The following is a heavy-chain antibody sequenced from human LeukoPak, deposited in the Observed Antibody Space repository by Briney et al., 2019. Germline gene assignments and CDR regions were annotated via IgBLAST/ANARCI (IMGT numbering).Heavy chain of an antibody. J-gene: IGHJ4*02. Sequence: ASVKVSCKASGYTFTSYDINWVRQATGQGLEWMGWMNPNSGNTSYAQKFQGRVTMTRNTSISTAYMELSSLRSEDTAVYYCARGYSGSYYPGYWGQGTLVTVSS. CDR2: MNPNSGNT. D-gene: IGHD1-26*01. CDR3: ARGYSGSYYPGY. V-gene: IGHV1-8*01. CDR1: GYTFTSYD.